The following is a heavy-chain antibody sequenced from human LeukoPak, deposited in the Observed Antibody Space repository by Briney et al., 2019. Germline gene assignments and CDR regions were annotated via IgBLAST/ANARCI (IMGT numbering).Heavy chain of an antibody. CDR2: IYHSGNT. V-gene: IGHV4-38-2*02. D-gene: IGHD2-2*02. J-gene: IGHJ4*02. Sequence: SETLSLTCTVSGDSISSGYYWGWIRQPPGKGLEWIGSIYHSGNTYYKSSLKSRVTISVDTSKNQFSLNLSSVTTTDTAVYYCARGDIPDYWGQGTLVTVSS. CDR1: GDSISSGYY. CDR3: ARGDIPDY.